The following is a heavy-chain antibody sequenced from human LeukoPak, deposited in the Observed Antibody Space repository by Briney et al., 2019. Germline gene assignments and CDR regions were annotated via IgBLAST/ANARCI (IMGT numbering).Heavy chain of an antibody. V-gene: IGHV4-4*02. D-gene: IGHD3-10*01. Sequence: PSGTLSLTCAVSGGSISSSNWWSWVRQPPGKGLGWIGEIYHSGSTNYNPSLKSRVTISVDKSKNQFSLKLSSVTAADTAVYYCARVPDYYGSGSYYFDYWGQGTLVTVSS. CDR2: IYHSGST. J-gene: IGHJ4*02. CDR1: GGSISSSNW. CDR3: ARVPDYYGSGSYYFDY.